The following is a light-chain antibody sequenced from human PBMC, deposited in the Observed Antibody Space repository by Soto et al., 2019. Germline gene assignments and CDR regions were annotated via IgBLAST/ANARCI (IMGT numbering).Light chain of an antibody. CDR2: AVS. J-gene: IGKJ4*01. V-gene: IGKV1-12*01. CDR1: QGINNW. Sequence: DIQLTQSPSSVSASVGDRVTITCRASQGINNWLAWYQQKPGKAPELLIYAVSYLQSGVPSRFSGSGSGTDFTLSISSLRPEDFATYFCKQSSSFPLTCGGGTKVEIK. CDR3: KQSSSFPLT.